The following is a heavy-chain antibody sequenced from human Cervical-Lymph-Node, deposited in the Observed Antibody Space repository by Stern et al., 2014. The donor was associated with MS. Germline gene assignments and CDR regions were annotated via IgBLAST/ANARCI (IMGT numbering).Heavy chain of an antibody. CDR1: GYSFTSYW. V-gene: IGHV5-51*03. CDR2: IDPGDSDT. Sequence: EVQLLQSGAEVKKPGESLKISCTGSGYSFTSYWIAWVRHMPGKGLEWMGIIDPGDSDTRYSPSLQGQVSISADKSISTAYLQWSSLKASDTAMYYCARTRYSSSWYTFDPWGQGTLVTVSS. J-gene: IGHJ5*02. CDR3: ARTRYSSSWYTFDP. D-gene: IGHD6-13*01.